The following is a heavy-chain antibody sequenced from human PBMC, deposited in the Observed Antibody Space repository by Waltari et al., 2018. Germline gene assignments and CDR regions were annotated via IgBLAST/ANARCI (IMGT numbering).Heavy chain of an antibody. CDR1: GGSLRSYY. CDR2: IYSSGST. V-gene: IGHV4-4*07. D-gene: IGHD1-26*01. Sequence: QVQLQESGPGLVNPSETLSLPCTVPGGSLRSYYWSWVRQSAGRGLEWIGRIYSSGSTDYNPSLKSRVSMSVDTSKNQFSLKLTSVIAADTAVYYCARDLYRVGAYWYFDLWGRGTQVTVSS. J-gene: IGHJ2*01. CDR3: ARDLYRVGAYWYFDL.